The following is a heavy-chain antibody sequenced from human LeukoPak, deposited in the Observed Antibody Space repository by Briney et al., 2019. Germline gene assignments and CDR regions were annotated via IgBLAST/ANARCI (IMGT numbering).Heavy chain of an antibody. CDR1: AGSINNYY. J-gene: IGHJ4*02. V-gene: IGHV4-59*08. Sequence: SETLSLTCTVSAGSINNYYWSWIRQPPGNGLEWIGYIYYSGSTDYNPSLKSRVTISVDTSKNQFSLKLSSVTAADTAIYFCARHSSDYDSWDYWGQGTLATVSS. D-gene: IGHD3-22*01. CDR3: ARHSSDYDSWDY. CDR2: IYYSGST.